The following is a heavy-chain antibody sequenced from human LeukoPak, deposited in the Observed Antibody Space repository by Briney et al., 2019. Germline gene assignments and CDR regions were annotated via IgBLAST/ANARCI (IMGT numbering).Heavy chain of an antibody. D-gene: IGHD6-19*01. J-gene: IGHJ4*02. CDR1: GGHIDSFF. CDR3: ASGAGWLIDY. CDR2: IDSSGST. V-gene: IGHV4-4*08. Sequence: SETLSLTCTVSGGHIDSFFWNWIRQPPGKGLEWIGYIDSSGSTKYSPSLKSRITMSRDTSKKQFSLKLTSVTAADTAMYYCASGAGWLIDYWGQGTLVSVSS.